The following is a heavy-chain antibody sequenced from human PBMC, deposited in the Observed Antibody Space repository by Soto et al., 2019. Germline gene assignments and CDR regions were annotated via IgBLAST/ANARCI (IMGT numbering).Heavy chain of an antibody. D-gene: IGHD2-2*01. V-gene: IGHV3-48*01. CDR2: ISSSSSTI. J-gene: IGHJ5*02. CDR3: ARGSCSSTSCYLLDP. Sequence: PGGSLRLSCAASGFTFSSYSMNWVRQAPGKGLEWVSYISSSSSTIYYADSVKGRFTISRDNAKNSLYLQMNSLRAEDTAVYYCARGSCSSTSCYLLDPWGQGTLVTVSS. CDR1: GFTFSSYS.